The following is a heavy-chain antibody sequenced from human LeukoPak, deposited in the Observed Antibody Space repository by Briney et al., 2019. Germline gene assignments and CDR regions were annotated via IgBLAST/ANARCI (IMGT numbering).Heavy chain of an antibody. Sequence: GGSLRLSCAASGFTFRSYWMTWVRQSPGKGLEWVSYISSSGSTIYYADSVKGRFTISRDNAKNSLYLQMNSLRAEDTAVYYCAELGITMIGGVWGKGTTVTISS. J-gene: IGHJ6*04. D-gene: IGHD3-10*02. CDR2: ISSSGSTI. CDR3: AELGITMIGGV. V-gene: IGHV3-48*03. CDR1: GFTFRSYW.